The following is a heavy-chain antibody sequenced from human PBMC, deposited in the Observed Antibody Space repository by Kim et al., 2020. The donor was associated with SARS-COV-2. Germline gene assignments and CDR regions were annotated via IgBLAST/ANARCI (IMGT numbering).Heavy chain of an antibody. V-gene: IGHV3-23*01. D-gene: IGHD6-13*01. CDR1: GFTFSSYA. J-gene: IGHJ6*03. CDR3: AKGKRAISSSWYYYYYYMDV. Sequence: GGSLRLSCAASGFTFSSYAMSWVRQAPGKGLEWVSAISGSGGSTYYADSVKGRFTISRDNSKNTLYLQMNSLRAEDTAVYYCAKGKRAISSSWYYYYYYMDVWGKGTTVTVSS. CDR2: ISGSGGST.